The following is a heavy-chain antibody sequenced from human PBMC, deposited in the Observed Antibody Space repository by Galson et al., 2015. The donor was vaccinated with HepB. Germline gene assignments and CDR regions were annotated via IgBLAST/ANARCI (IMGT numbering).Heavy chain of an antibody. D-gene: IGHD7-27*01. V-gene: IGHV3-74*01. CDR3: VSTNWGAPYY. J-gene: IGHJ4*02. CDR2: INLAGSST. Sequence: SLRLSCAASGFTFSHSWMHWVRHSPGKGLVWVSRINLAGSSTSYADSVTGRFTISRDNARNTLHLQLNSPTDEDTALYFCVSTNWGAPYYWGQGTLVTVSS. CDR1: GFTFSHSW.